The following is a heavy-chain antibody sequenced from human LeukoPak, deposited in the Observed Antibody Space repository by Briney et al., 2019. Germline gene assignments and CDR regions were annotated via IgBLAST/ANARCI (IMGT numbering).Heavy chain of an antibody. CDR1: GFTFSSYW. Sequence: PGGSLRLSCAASGFTFSSYWMSWVRQAPGKVLEGVANIKQDGSEKYYVDSVKVRFTISRDNAKNSLYLQMNSLRAEDTAVYYCRAARRRTNFDYWGQGTLVTVSS. V-gene: IGHV3-7*01. CDR2: IKQDGSEK. J-gene: IGHJ4*02. CDR3: RAARRRTNFDY. D-gene: IGHD6-6*01.